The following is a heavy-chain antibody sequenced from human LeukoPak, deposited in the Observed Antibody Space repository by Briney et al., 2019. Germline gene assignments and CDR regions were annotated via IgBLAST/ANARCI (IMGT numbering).Heavy chain of an antibody. CDR2: ISWNSGSI. V-gene: IGHV3-9*01. CDR1: GFTFDDYA. D-gene: IGHD3-10*01. CDR3: AKDIAGVGALQNAFDI. Sequence: GGSLRLSCAASGFTFDDYAMHWVRQAPGKGLEWVSGISWNSGSIGYADSVKGRFTISRDNAKNSLYLQMNSLRAEDTALYYCAKDIAGVGALQNAFDIWGQGTMVTVSS. J-gene: IGHJ3*02.